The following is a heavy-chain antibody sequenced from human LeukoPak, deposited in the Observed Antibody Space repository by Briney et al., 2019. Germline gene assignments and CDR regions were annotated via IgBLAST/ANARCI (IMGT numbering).Heavy chain of an antibody. J-gene: IGHJ4*02. CDR3: ARDKLGSGYSSDFDC. V-gene: IGHV3-66*02. CDR2: IYTGGTT. CDR1: GFSVSSNY. Sequence: GGSLRLSCAASGFSVSSNYMNWVRQAPGKGLERVSAIYTGGTTYYADSVKDRFTISRDNSKNTLYLQLNSLRAEDTAVYYCARDKLGSGYSSDFDCWGQGTLVTVSS. D-gene: IGHD6-19*01.